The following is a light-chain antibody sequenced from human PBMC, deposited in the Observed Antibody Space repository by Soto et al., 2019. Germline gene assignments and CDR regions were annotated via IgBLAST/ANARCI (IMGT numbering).Light chain of an antibody. CDR2: KAS. Sequence: DIQMTQSPSTLSAFVGARVTITCRASQSVSNWLAWYQQKPGKAPRLLIYKASTLESGVPSRFSGSGSGTEFTLSISCLQPEDVATYYCQQYRSACTFGQGTKLEIK. CDR3: QQYRSACT. V-gene: IGKV1-5*03. CDR1: QSVSNW. J-gene: IGKJ2*02.